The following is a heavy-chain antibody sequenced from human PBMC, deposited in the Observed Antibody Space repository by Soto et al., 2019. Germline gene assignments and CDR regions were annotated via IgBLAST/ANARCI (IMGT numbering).Heavy chain of an antibody. V-gene: IGHV3-23*01. Sequence: GGSLTHPCAASRFPFSSYAMTSVHQAPEKGLEWVSAISGSGGSTYYADSVKGRFTISRDNSKNTLYLQMNSLRAEDTAVYYCAKDSYAYSSGWFDYWGQGTLVTVSS. CDR2: ISGSGGST. CDR1: RFPFSSYA. D-gene: IGHD6-19*01. J-gene: IGHJ4*02. CDR3: AKDSYAYSSGWFDY.